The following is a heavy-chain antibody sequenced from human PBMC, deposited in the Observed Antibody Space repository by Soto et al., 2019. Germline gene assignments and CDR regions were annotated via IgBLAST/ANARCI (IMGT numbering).Heavy chain of an antibody. CDR1: GVSISSYY. V-gene: IGHV4-59*01. D-gene: IGHD6-13*01. J-gene: IGHJ5*02. Sequence: PSETLSLTCTVSGVSISSYYWSWIRQPPGKGLEWIGYIYYSGSTNNNPSLKSRVTISVDTSKNQCSLKLSSVTAADTAVYYCATQKVGGIAAAGTGGWFDPWGQGTLVTVSS. CDR3: ATQKVGGIAAAGTGGWFDP. CDR2: IYYSGST.